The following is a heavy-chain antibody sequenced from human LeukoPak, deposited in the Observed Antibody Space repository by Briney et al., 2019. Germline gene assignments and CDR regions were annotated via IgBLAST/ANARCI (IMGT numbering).Heavy chain of an antibody. Sequence: GGSLRLSCAASGFTFSSYEMNWVRQAPGEGLEWVSYISSSGSTIYYADSVKGRFTISRDNAKNSLYLQMNSLRAEDTAVYYCARDRYFDWLSGFDYWGQGTLVTVSS. CDR3: ARDRYFDWLSGFDY. V-gene: IGHV3-48*03. CDR2: ISSSGSTI. D-gene: IGHD3-9*01. CDR1: GFTFSSYE. J-gene: IGHJ4*02.